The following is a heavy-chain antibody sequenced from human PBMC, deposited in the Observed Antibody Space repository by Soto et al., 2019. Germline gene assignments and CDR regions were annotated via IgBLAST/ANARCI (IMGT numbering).Heavy chain of an antibody. CDR1: GDSVSSNSAA. CDR2: TYYRSKWYN. CDR3: ARDHPYSSGWLYYFDY. D-gene: IGHD6-19*01. Sequence: SQTLSLTCAISGDSVSSNSAAWNWIRQSPSRGLEWLGRTYYRSKWYNDYAVSVKSRITINPDTSKNQFSLQLNSVTPEDTAVYYCARDHPYSSGWLYYFDYWGQGTLVTVSS. V-gene: IGHV6-1*01. J-gene: IGHJ4*02.